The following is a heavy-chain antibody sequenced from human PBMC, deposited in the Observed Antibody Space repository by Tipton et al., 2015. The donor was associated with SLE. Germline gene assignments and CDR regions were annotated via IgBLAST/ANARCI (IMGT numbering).Heavy chain of an antibody. CDR1: GDSISGGGYY. CDR3: ARDELVVVSSARWSYYYGMDG. V-gene: IGHV4-61*03. J-gene: IGHJ6*02. Sequence: TLSLTCNVSGDSISGGGYYWSWIRQSPGKGLEWTGYIHFPGRTNFNPSPKSRVSMSLDTSNRFSLRLTSVTAADTGTYYCARDELVVVSSARWSYYYGMDGWGQGATVTVSS. CDR2: IHFPGRT. D-gene: IGHD4/OR15-4a*01.